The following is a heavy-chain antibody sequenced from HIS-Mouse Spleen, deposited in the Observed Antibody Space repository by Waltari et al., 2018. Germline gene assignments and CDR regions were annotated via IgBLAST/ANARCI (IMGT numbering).Heavy chain of an antibody. J-gene: IGHJ4*02. CDR2: ISYDGSNK. CDR3: AREWVAGSFDY. CDR1: GFTFSSYA. V-gene: IGHV3-30*04. Sequence: QVQLVESGGGVVQPGRSLRLSCAASGFTFSSYALHCVRQAPGKGLEWVAVISYDGSNKYYADSVKGRFTISRDNSKNTLYLQMNSLRAEDTAVYYCAREWVAGSFDYWGQGTLVTVSS. D-gene: IGHD6-19*01.